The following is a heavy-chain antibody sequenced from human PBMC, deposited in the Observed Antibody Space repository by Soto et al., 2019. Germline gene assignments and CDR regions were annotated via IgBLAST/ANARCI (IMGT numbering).Heavy chain of an antibody. D-gene: IGHD6-6*01. J-gene: IGHJ6*02. CDR2: IYYSGST. CDR1: GGSISSGGYY. Sequence: KSSETLSLTCTVSGGSISSGGYYWSWIRQHPGKGLEWIGYIYYSGSTYYNPSLKSRVTISVDTSKNQFSLKLSSVTAADTAVYYCARDRSQLGYPYYYYYGMDVWGQGTTVTVSS. V-gene: IGHV4-31*03. CDR3: ARDRSQLGYPYYYYYGMDV.